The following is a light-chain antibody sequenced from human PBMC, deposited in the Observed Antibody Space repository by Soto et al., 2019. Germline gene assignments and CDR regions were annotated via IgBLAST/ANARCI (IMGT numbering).Light chain of an antibody. CDR3: QQDASHTRT. J-gene: IGKJ1*01. V-gene: IGKV1-5*01. Sequence: SASRVFATRLKSVTITFRASQSISTWLAWYQQKPGKAPKLLIYDAFSLESGVPSRFSGSRSGTEFTLTITSLQPDDFAPYCCQQDASHTRTSAQGTKVEI. CDR2: DAF. CDR1: QSISTW.